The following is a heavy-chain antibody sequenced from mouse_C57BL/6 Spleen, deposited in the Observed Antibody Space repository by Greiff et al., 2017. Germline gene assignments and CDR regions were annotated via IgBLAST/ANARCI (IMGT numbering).Heavy chain of an antibody. CDR2: LSDGGSYT. V-gene: IGHV5-4*01. CDR1: GFTFSSYA. D-gene: IGHD1-1*01. Sequence: EVQLVESGGGLVKPGGSLKLSCAASGFTFSSYAMSWVRQTPEKRLEWVATLSDGGSYTYYPDNVKGRFTISRDNAKNNLYLQMSHLKSEDTAMYYCARDPHYGSSSYYFDYWGQGTTLTVSS. CDR3: ARDPHYGSSSYYFDY. J-gene: IGHJ2*01.